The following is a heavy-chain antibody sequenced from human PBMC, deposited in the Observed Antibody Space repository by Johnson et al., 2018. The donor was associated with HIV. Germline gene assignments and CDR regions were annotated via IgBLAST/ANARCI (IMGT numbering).Heavy chain of an antibody. J-gene: IGHJ3*02. Sequence: VQLVESGGGVVQPGRSLRLSCAASGFTFSSYGMHWVRQAPGKGLEWVAVISYDGSNKYYADSVKGRFTISRDNSKNTLYLQMNSLRAEDTAVYYCAKESETYGGNIGFQHAFDIWGQGTMVTVSS. V-gene: IGHV3-30*18. CDR2: ISYDGSNK. D-gene: IGHD4-23*01. CDR3: AKESETYGGNIGFQHAFDI. CDR1: GFTFSSYG.